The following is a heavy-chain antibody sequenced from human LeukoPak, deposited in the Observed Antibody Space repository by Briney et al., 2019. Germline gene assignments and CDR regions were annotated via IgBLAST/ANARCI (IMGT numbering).Heavy chain of an antibody. V-gene: IGHV4-4*02. CDR2: ISLTGLT. CDR3: SRENGAFSPFGY. Sequence: GSLRLSCAASGFTFSSYEMHWVRQPPGQGLEWIGEISLTGLTHYNPSLESRVTVSLDKSKNQLSLNLTSVTAADTAVYYCSRENGAFSPFGYWGQGTLVTVLS. J-gene: IGHJ4*02. CDR1: GFTFSSYE. D-gene: IGHD2-8*01.